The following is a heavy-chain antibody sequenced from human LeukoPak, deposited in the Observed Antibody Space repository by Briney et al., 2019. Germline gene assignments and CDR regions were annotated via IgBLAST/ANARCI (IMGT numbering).Heavy chain of an antibody. CDR2: ITGGADST. D-gene: IGHD3-3*01. V-gene: IGHV3-23*01. CDR1: GFTFNNYP. CDR3: AKDRPIFGVVIIKVDY. Sequence: TGGSLRLSCAGSGFTFNNYPISWVRQTPGKGLEWVSAITGGADSTYYADSVKGRFTISRDNSKNTLYLQMNSLRAEDTAVYYCAKDRPIFGVVIIKVDYWGQGTLVTVSS. J-gene: IGHJ4*02.